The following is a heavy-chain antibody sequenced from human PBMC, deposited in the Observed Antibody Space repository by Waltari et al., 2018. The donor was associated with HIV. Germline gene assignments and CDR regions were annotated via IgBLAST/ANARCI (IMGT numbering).Heavy chain of an antibody. J-gene: IGHJ5*02. V-gene: IGHV1-8*01. CDR2: MNPNSGNT. Sequence: QVQLVQSGAEVKKPVASVKVSCKASGYTFTSYDINWVRQATGQGLEWMGWMNPNSGNTGYAQKFQGRATMTRNTSISTAYMELSSLRSEDTAVYYCARTRYCSSTSCYKRGNWFDPWGQGALVTVSS. CDR1: GYTFTSYD. CDR3: ARTRYCSSTSCYKRGNWFDP. D-gene: IGHD2-2*02.